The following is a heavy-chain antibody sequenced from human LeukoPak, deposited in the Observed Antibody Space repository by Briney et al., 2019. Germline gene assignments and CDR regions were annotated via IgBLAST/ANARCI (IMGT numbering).Heavy chain of an antibody. Sequence: KSSETLSLTCTVSGGSISSYYWSWIRQPPGKGLEWIGYIYYSGSTNYNPSLKSRVTISVDTSKNQFSLKLSSVTAADTAVYYCARDRHSPEGEDALDIWGQGTMVTVSS. CDR2: IYYSGST. CDR3: ARDRHSPEGEDALDI. V-gene: IGHV4-59*01. J-gene: IGHJ3*02. CDR1: GGSISSYY. D-gene: IGHD3-10*01.